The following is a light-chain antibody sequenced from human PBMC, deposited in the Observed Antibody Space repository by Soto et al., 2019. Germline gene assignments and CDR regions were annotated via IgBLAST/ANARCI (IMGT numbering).Light chain of an antibody. J-gene: IGKJ4*01. Sequence: EIVLTQSPATLSLSPGERATLSCRASQNIASYLAWYQHRPGQAPRLLISDASNRAAGIPDRFSGSGSGTAFTLTISSLEPEDVAIYYCQKRTNWPPITFGGGNRVEIK. CDR2: DAS. CDR1: QNIASY. CDR3: QKRTNWPPIT. V-gene: IGKV3-11*01.